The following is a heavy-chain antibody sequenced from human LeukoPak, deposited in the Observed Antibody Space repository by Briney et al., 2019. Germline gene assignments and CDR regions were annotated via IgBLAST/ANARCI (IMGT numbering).Heavy chain of an antibody. CDR3: ARLLPGDSSANFDY. J-gene: IGHJ4*02. CDR1: GGSFSGYS. V-gene: IGHV4-34*01. D-gene: IGHD3-22*01. CDR2: ISHFGST. Sequence: PSETLSLTCAIYGGSFSGYSWTWIRQPPGKGLEWIGEISHFGSTKYIPSLKSRVTISVDTSKNQFSLKLSSVTAADTAVYYCARLLPGDSSANFDYWGQGTLVTVSS.